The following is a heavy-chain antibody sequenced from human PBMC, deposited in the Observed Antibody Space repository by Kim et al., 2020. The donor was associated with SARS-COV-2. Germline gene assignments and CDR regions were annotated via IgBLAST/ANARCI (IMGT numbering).Heavy chain of an antibody. CDR2: IYYSGST. J-gene: IGHJ6*02. Sequence: SETLSLTCTVSGGSISSYYWSWIRQPPGKGLEWIGYIYYSGSTNYNPSLKSRVTISVDTSKNQFSLKLSSVTAADTAVYYCARASYCSGGSCQNPRIRPLGYYYYGMDVWGQGTTVTVSS. V-gene: IGHV4-59*01. CDR1: GGSISSYY. D-gene: IGHD2-15*01. CDR3: ARASYCSGGSCQNPRIRPLGYYYYGMDV.